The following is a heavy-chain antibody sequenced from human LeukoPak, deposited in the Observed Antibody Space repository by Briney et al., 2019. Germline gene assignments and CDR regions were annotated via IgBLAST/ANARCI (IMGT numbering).Heavy chain of an antibody. CDR1: GFTFSSYA. J-gene: IGHJ6*02. CDR3: AREMEPYYYYGKDV. Sequence: GGSLRLSCAASGFTFSSYAMHWVRQAPGKGLEWVAVISYDGSNKYYADSVKGRFTISRDNSKNTLYLQMNSRRAEDTAVYYCAREMEPYYYYGKDVWDQGTTVTVSS. V-gene: IGHV3-30*04. D-gene: IGHD1-26*01. CDR2: ISYDGSNK.